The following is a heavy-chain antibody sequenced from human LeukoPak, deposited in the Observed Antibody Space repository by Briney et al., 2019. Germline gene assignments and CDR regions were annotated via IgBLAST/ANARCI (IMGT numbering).Heavy chain of an antibody. Sequence: SETLSLTCTVSGGSISSGDYYWSWIRQPPGKGLEWIGYIYYSGSTYYNPSLKSRVTISVDTSKNQFSLKLSSVTAADTAVYYCARGDMGSSGYYEADAFDIWGQGTMVTVSS. V-gene: IGHV4-30-4*02. CDR1: GGSISSGDYY. J-gene: IGHJ3*02. D-gene: IGHD3-22*01. CDR3: ARGDMGSSGYYEADAFDI. CDR2: IYYSGST.